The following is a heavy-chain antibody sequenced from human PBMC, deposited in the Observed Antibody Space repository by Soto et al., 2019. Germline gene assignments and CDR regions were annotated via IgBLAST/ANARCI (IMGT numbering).Heavy chain of an antibody. CDR2: IIPILGIA. D-gene: IGHD6-19*01. J-gene: IGHJ6*02. V-gene: IGHV1-69*04. Sequence: ASVKVSCKASGGTFSSYTISWVRQAPGQGLEWMGRIIPILGIANYAQKFQGRVTITADKSTSTAYMELSSLRSEDTAVYYCARDSSSGWYKDYYYGMDVWGQGTTVTVSS. CDR1: GGTFSSYT. CDR3: ARDSSSGWYKDYYYGMDV.